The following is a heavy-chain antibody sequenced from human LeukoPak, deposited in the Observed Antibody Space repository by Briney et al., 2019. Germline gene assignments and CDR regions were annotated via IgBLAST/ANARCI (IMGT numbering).Heavy chain of an antibody. V-gene: IGHV3-23*01. CDR2: ISGSGVST. CDR3: ARDHLGDSYSDY. J-gene: IGHJ4*02. Sequence: GESPRLSCETSGFTFSSYAMSWVRQAPGKGLEWVSVISGSGVSTYYGDSVKGRFTISRDNSKNTLHLQMNSLRAEDTAVYYCARDHLGDSYSDYWGQGTLVTVSS. CDR1: GFTFSSYA. D-gene: IGHD3-10*01.